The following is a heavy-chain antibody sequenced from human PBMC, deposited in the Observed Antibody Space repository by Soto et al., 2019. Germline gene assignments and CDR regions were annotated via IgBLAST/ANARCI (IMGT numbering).Heavy chain of an antibody. CDR1: GFTFSSSW. CDR3: ARDPAWGSLDY. Sequence: EAQLVESGGGLVQPGGSLRLSCAASGFTFSSSWMSWVRQAPGKRLEWVADINHVGSEILYVDSVKGRFTVSRDNTQNSVYLQMNSLRVEDTALYYCARDPAWGSLDYWGLGTLVTVSS. D-gene: IGHD7-27*01. J-gene: IGHJ4*02. CDR2: INHVGSEI. V-gene: IGHV3-7*01.